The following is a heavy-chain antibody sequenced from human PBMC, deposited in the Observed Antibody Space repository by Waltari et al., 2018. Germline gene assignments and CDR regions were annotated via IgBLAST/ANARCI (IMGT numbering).Heavy chain of an antibody. V-gene: IGHV4-34*01. CDR1: GGSFSGYY. CDR2: INHSGST. J-gene: IGHJ5*02. Sequence: QVQLQQWGAGLLKPSETLSLTCAVYGGSFSGYYWSWIRQPPGKGLEWIVEINHSGSTNYNPSLKSRVTISVDTSKNQFSLKLSSVTAADTAVYYCARGDGYCSSTSCYPGGFDPWGQGTLVTVSS. CDR3: ARGDGYCSSTSCYPGGFDP. D-gene: IGHD2-2*03.